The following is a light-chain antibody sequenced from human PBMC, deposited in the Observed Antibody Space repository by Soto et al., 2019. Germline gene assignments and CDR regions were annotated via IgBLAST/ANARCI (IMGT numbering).Light chain of an antibody. Sequence: IGITHSSTTPSVSPRERATLSCRASQSVSADLAWYQHKPGQAPRLLIYGASARATGVPARFSGSGSGTEFTLTISGLQSEDFAVYYCQQYTNWPPITFGQGTRLEIK. V-gene: IGKV3-15*01. CDR2: GAS. CDR1: QSVSAD. CDR3: QQYTNWPPIT. J-gene: IGKJ5*01.